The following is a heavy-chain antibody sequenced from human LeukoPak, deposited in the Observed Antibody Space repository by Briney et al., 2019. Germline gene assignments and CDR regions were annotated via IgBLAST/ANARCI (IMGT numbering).Heavy chain of an antibody. CDR3: ARAFHPPDFAFGRAPYYFDL. CDR2: IYHRGNS. J-gene: IGHJ4*01. V-gene: IGHV4-4*02. Sequence: SGTLSLTCAVSGGSISTAHWWNWVRQSPGKGLEWIGEIYHRGNSNYNPSLKSRVSISVDTSKNQFSLKVTSLTAADTAVYYCARAFHPPDFAFGRAPYYFDLWGQGTLVTVSS. D-gene: IGHD3-16*01. CDR1: GGSISTAHW.